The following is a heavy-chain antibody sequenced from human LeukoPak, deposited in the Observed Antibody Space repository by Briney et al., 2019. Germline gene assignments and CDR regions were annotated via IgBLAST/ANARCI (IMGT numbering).Heavy chain of an antibody. D-gene: IGHD2-2*01. Sequence: GGSLRLSCAASGFTFSSYWMSWVRQAPGKGLEWVANIKQDGSEKYYVDSVKGRFTISRDNAKNSLYLQINSLRAEDTAVYYCARDRGYCSSTSCPSLDYWGQGTLVTVSS. V-gene: IGHV3-7*03. CDR3: ARDRGYCSSTSCPSLDY. CDR2: IKQDGSEK. J-gene: IGHJ4*02. CDR1: GFTFSSYW.